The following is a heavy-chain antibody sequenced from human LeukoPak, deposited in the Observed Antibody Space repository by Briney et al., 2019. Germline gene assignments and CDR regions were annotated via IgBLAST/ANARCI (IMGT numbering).Heavy chain of an antibody. J-gene: IGHJ3*02. D-gene: IGHD1-26*01. CDR2: ISDSGDIT. CDR1: GFTFSSYA. CDR3: AKDRRGGSYYAATLDI. Sequence: GGSLRLSCAASGFTFSSYAMSWVRQARGKGLEWVSGISDSGDITYYADSVKGRFTISRDNSKNTLYVQMNSLRVEDTAVYFCAKDRRGGSYYAATLDIWGPGTMVTVSS. V-gene: IGHV3-23*01.